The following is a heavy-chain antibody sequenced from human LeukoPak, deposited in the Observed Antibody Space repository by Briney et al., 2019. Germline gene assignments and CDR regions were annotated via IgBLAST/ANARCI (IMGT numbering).Heavy chain of an antibody. J-gene: IGHJ3*02. CDR2: MNPNSGNT. Sequence: ASVKVSCKASGYTFTSYDINWVRQATGQGLEWMGWMNPNSGNTGYAQKFQGRVTITADKSTSTAYMELSSLRSEDTAVYYCARGDSDSSGFDAFDIWGQGTMVTVSS. CDR3: ARGDSDSSGFDAFDI. CDR1: GYTFTSYD. D-gene: IGHD3-22*01. V-gene: IGHV1-8*01.